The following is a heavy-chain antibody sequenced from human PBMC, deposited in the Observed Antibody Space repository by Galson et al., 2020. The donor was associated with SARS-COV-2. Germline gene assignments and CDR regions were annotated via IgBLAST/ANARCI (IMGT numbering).Heavy chain of an antibody. CDR2: IYYSGST. D-gene: IGHD3-10*01. Sequence: SETLSLTCTVSGGSISSGGYYWSWIRQHPGKGLEWIGYIYYSGSTYYNPSLKSRVTISVDTSKNQFSLKLSSVTAADTAVYYCARDRWKSRDGSGSSGFDYWGQGTLVTVSS. CDR1: GGSISSGGYY. CDR3: ARDRWKSRDGSGSSGFDY. J-gene: IGHJ4*02. V-gene: IGHV4-31*03.